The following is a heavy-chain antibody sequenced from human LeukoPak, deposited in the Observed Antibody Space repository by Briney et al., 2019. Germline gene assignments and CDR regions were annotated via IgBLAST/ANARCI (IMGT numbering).Heavy chain of an antibody. Sequence: PGGSLRLSCEASGFTFSNYLMNWVRQAPGKRLEWVANIKQDGSVKYYVDSVKGRFTISRDNAKNSVYLQINSLRAEDAAVYYCARIGYRSCGIDYWGQGTLVTVSS. CDR2: IKQDGSVK. CDR3: ARIGYRSCGIDY. V-gene: IGHV3-7*04. J-gene: IGHJ4*02. CDR1: GFTFSNYL. D-gene: IGHD6-19*01.